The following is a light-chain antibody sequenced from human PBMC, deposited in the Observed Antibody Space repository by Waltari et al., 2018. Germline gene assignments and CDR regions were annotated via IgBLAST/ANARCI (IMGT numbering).Light chain of an antibody. CDR1: QSVLYSSHNKNY. CDR2: WAS. J-gene: IGKJ4*01. Sequence: DIVMTQSPDSLAVSLGERATHNRKSSQSVLYSSHNKNYLAWYQQKPGQPPKLLISWASTRESGVPERFSGSGSGTDFALTISSLQAEDVAVYFCQHYYSAPVTFGGGTRVEIQ. CDR3: QHYYSAPVT. V-gene: IGKV4-1*01.